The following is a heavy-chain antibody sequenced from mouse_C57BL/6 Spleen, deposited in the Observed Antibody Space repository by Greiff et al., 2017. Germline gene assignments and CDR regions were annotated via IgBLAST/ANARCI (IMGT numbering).Heavy chain of an antibody. D-gene: IGHD4-1*01. CDR3: AKGGRNWDY. V-gene: IGHV1-80*01. Sequence: VQLQQSGAELVKPGASVKISCKASGYAFSSYWMNWVQQRPGKGLEWIGQIYPGDGDTNYNGKFKGKATLTADKSSSTAYMQLSSLTSEDSAVYFCAKGGRNWDYWGQGTTLTVSS. CDR2: IYPGDGDT. CDR1: GYAFSSYW. J-gene: IGHJ2*01.